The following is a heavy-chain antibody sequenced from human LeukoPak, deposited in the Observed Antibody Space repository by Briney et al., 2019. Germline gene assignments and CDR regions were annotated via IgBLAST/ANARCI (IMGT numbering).Heavy chain of an antibody. D-gene: IGHD5-18*01. CDR3: ARGAVDTAMVSYY. J-gene: IGHJ4*02. CDR2: IIPIFGTA. V-gene: IGHV1-69*06. Sequence: GASVKVSCKASGGTFSSYAISWVRQAPGQGLEWMGGIIPIFGTANYAQKFQGRVTITADKSTSTAYMELSSLRSEDTAVYYCARGAVDTAMVSYYWGQGTLVTVSS. CDR1: GGTFSSYA.